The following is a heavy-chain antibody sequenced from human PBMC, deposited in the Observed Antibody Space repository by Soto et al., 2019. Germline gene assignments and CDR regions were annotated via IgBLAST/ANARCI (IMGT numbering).Heavy chain of an antibody. CDR3: ARDSSDSSGYYYVIDY. D-gene: IGHD3-22*01. CDR1: GYTFTSYY. Sequence: ASVKVSCKASGYTFTSYYMHCVRQAPGQGLEWMGIINPSGGSTSYAQKFQGRVTMTRDTSTSTVYMELSSLRSEDTAVYYCARDSSDSSGYYYVIDYWGQGTLVTVSS. V-gene: IGHV1-46*01. J-gene: IGHJ4*02. CDR2: INPSGGST.